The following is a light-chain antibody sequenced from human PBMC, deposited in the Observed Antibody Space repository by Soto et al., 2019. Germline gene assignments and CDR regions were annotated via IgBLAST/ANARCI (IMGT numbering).Light chain of an antibody. V-gene: IGLV2-8*01. CDR1: SSDVGGYNY. CDR3: RSYAGSNNFV. Sequence: QSALTQPPSASGSPGQSVTISCTGTSSDVGGYNYVSWYQPHPGKALKLMIYEVSKRPSGVPDRFSGSKSGKTASLTVSGLQAEDDADYYCRSYAGSNNFVFGGGTKVTVL. J-gene: IGLJ2*01. CDR2: EVS.